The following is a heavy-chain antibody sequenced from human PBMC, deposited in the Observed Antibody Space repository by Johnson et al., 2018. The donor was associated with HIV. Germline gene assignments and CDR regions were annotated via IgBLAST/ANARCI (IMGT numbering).Heavy chain of an antibody. CDR1: GFTFRSYA. J-gene: IGHJ3*02. V-gene: IGHV3-30*14. Sequence: QVQLVESGGGVVQHGKSLRLSCEASGFTFRSYAMHWVRQAPGKGLEWVAVITYDGSNKYYADSVKGRFTISRDNSKNTLYLQMNSLISEDTAVYYCARDRRISREGYCSGGTCYPYIAYTDAFDIWGQGTMVTVSS. D-gene: IGHD2-15*01. CDR3: ARDRRISREGYCSGGTCYPYIAYTDAFDI. CDR2: ITYDGSNK.